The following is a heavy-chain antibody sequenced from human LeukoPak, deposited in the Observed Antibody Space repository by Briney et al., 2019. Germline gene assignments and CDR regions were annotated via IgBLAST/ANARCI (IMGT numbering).Heavy chain of an antibody. Sequence: PSKTLSLTCTVSGGSISSSSYYWGWIRQPPGKGLEWIGSIYYSGNTYYNTSLKSRVTVSVDTSKNQFSLKLSSVTAADTAVYYCARSWGGLIEGAFDIWGQGTMVTVSS. CDR3: ARSWGGLIEGAFDI. J-gene: IGHJ3*02. CDR1: GGSISSSSYY. D-gene: IGHD3-22*01. V-gene: IGHV4-39*07. CDR2: IYYSGNT.